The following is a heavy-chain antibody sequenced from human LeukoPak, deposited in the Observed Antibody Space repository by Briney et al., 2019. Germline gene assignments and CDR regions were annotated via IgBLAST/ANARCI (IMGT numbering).Heavy chain of an antibody. V-gene: IGHV4-59*01. CDR1: GGSFSGYY. CDR3: ARGEVASSSV. CDR2: IHYSGTT. Sequence: PSETLSLTCAVYGGSFSGYYWSWIRQPPGKGLEWIGYIHYSGTTNYNPSLKSRVTISVDTSKNQFFLKLTSVTAADTAVYYCARGEVASSSVWGQGTLVTVSS. D-gene: IGHD2-15*01. J-gene: IGHJ4*02.